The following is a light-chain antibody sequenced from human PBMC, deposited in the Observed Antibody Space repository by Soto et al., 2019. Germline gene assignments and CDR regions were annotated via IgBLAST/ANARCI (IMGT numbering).Light chain of an antibody. J-gene: IGLJ3*02. CDR2: EVS. V-gene: IGLV2-18*02. Sequence: QPVLTQPPSVSGSPGQSVTLSCTGTSSDIGGYNRVSWYQQPPGTAPKLMIYEVSNRPSGVPDRFSGSKSGNTASLTISGLQAEDEADYYCSSYTSSSTWVFGGGTKLTVL. CDR1: SSDIGGYNR. CDR3: SSYTSSSTWV.